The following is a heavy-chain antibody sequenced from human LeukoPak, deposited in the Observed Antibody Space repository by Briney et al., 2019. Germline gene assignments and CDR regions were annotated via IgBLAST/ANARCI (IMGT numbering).Heavy chain of an antibody. CDR3: AKGTLDIVVVPAVYGGDYYYYYGMDV. CDR2: ISGSGGSA. Sequence: GGSLRLSCAASGFTFGSYAMSWVRQAPGKGLEWVSAISGSGGSAYYADSVKGRFTISRDNSKNTLYLQMNSLRAEDTAVYYCAKGTLDIVVVPAVYGGDYYYYYGMDVWGQGTTVTVSS. D-gene: IGHD2-2*01. CDR1: GFTFGSYA. V-gene: IGHV3-23*01. J-gene: IGHJ6*02.